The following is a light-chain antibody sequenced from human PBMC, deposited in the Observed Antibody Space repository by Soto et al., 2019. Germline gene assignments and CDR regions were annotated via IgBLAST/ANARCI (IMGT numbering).Light chain of an antibody. CDR1: QSVSTS. V-gene: IGKV3-11*01. Sequence: EIVLSQSPANLSLSPGERAALSCRASQSVSTSLAWYQHKPGQAPRVIIYDASKRAPGIPARFSGSGSGTDFTLTISSLEPEDFAVYYCQVRDVWPTFGQGTKVDIK. CDR2: DAS. CDR3: QVRDVWPT. J-gene: IGKJ1*01.